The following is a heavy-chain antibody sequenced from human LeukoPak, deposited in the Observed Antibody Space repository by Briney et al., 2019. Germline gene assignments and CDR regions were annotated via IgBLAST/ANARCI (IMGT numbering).Heavy chain of an antibody. J-gene: IGHJ4*02. Sequence: GGSLRLSCAASGFTFTTFWMHWVRQARGKGLVWVSLIKGDGRSTNNADSVKGRFTISRDNAKNTVYLQMNSLRAEDTAVYYCATGHSYGYEYWGQGTLVTVSS. D-gene: IGHD5-18*01. CDR2: IKGDGRST. CDR3: ATGHSYGYEY. V-gene: IGHV3-74*01. CDR1: GFTFTTFW.